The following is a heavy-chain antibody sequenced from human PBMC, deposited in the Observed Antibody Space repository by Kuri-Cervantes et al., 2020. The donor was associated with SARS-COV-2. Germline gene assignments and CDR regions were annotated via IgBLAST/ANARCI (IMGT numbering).Heavy chain of an antibody. Sequence: GSLRLSCTVSGGSISSSSYYWGWIRQPPGKGLEWIGSIYYSGSTYYNPSLKSRVTISVDTSKNQFSLKLSSVTAADTAVYYCARLPMIVVANHNAFDIWGQGTMVTVSS. CDR1: GGSISSSSYY. D-gene: IGHD3-22*01. J-gene: IGHJ3*02. CDR3: ARLPMIVVANHNAFDI. V-gene: IGHV4-39*01. CDR2: IYYSGST.